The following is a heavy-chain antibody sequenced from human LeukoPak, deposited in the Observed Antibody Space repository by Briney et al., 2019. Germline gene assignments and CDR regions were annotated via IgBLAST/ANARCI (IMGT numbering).Heavy chain of an antibody. CDR3: ASGSYSYGSASFDY. Sequence: PGRSLRLSCAASGFTFSSDGMHWVRQAPGKGLEWVAVIWYDGSNKYYADSVKGRFTISRDNSKNTLYLQMNSLRAEDTALYYCASGSYSYGSASFDYWGQGTLVTASS. CDR1: GFTFSSDG. V-gene: IGHV3-33*01. D-gene: IGHD3-10*01. CDR2: IWYDGSNK. J-gene: IGHJ4*02.